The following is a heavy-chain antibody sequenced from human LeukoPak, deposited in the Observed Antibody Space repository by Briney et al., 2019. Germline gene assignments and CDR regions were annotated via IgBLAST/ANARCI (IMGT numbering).Heavy chain of an antibody. J-gene: IGHJ4*02. V-gene: IGHV2-5*01. D-gene: IGHD3-10*01. CDR2: VYWNSNE. CDR3: ARIWFGELFPFDY. CDR1: GFSLSASAVG. Sequence: SGPTLVKPTQTLTLTCTFSGFSLSASAVGVGWIRQPPGKALEWLALVYWNSNERYSPSLKSRLTITKDTSKNQVVLTMTNVDPLDTGTYYCARIWFGELFPFDYWGQGTLVTVSS.